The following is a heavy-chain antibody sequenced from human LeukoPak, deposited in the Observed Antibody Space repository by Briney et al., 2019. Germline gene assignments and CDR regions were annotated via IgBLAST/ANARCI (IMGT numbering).Heavy chain of an antibody. Sequence: ALVKVSCKASGYTFTDYHMHWVRQAPGQGLEWMGWINPNSGGTKYAQKFQGRVTMTRDTSISTAYMELSRLRSDDTAVYYCARRYCSSANCYTAPDYWGQGTLVTVSS. CDR2: INPNSGGT. D-gene: IGHD2-2*02. J-gene: IGHJ4*02. CDR3: ARRYCSSANCYTAPDY. CDR1: GYTFTDYH. V-gene: IGHV1-2*02.